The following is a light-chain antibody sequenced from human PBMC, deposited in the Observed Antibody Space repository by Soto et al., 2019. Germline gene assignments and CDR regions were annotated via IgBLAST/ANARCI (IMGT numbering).Light chain of an antibody. CDR1: SSDVGSYNL. CDR2: DVS. Sequence: QSVLTQPPSASGSPGQSVTISCTGTSSDVGSYNLVSWYQQHPGKAPKLMIYDVSNRPSGVSNRFSGSKSGNTASLTISGLQAEDEADYYCSSCTSSSTLALYVFGTGTKVTVL. J-gene: IGLJ1*01. V-gene: IGLV2-14*02. CDR3: SSCTSSSTLALYV.